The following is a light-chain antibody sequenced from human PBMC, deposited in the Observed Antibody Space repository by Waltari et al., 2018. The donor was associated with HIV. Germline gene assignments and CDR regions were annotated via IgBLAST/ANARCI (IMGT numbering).Light chain of an antibody. CDR1: STYVDTC. CDR2: DVN. CDR3: CSHAGNFIFV. V-gene: IGLV2-11*01. J-gene: IGLJ1*01. Sequence: QSALTQPHSVSGSPGQSLTIPCTGTSTYVDTCVPWYQQHPGKAPKVIIFDVNKRPSGVPDRFSGSKSGNTASLTISGLQAEDEADYYCCSHAGNFIFVFGTGTKVTVL.